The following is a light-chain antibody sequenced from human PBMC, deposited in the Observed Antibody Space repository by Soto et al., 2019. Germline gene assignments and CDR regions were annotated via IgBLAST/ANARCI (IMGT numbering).Light chain of an antibody. CDR3: QQYMSSVT. CDR2: GVS. Sequence: EIVLTQSPGSLSLSPGERATLSCRASQSVDSTFFAWYQKKPGQAPRLLMYGVSKRVTGIPARFSGSGSGTDFTLTISRLEPEDFAVYYCQQYMSSVTFGQATRVEIK. J-gene: IGKJ1*01. CDR1: QSVDSTF. V-gene: IGKV3-20*01.